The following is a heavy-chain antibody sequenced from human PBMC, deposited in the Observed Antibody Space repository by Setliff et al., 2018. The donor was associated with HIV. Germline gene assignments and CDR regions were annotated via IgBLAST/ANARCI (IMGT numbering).Heavy chain of an antibody. CDR3: VRVTADRTNYYYYTDV. D-gene: IGHD4-17*01. Sequence: GASVKVSCKASGYTLTSYAITWVRQAPGQGLEWVGWIDADNGNTNYAQKFRGRVTMTTDTSTNTAYMEVRSLTSDDTAVYYCVRVTADRTNYYYYTDVWGKGTTVTV. V-gene: IGHV1-18*01. CDR2: IDADNGNT. CDR1: GYTLTSYA. J-gene: IGHJ6*03.